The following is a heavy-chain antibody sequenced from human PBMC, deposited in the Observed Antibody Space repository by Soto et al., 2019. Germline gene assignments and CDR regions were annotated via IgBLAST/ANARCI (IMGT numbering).Heavy chain of an antibody. CDR1: GFTFSNYG. D-gene: IGHD2-2*01. CDR2: ISYDGSDK. Sequence: QVQLVESGGGMVQPGRSLRLSCAASGFTFSNYGMHWDRQAPGKGLEWVAVISYDGSDKYYADSVKGRFSISRDNSKNTLYLQMNSLRAEDTAVYYCAKVTGYCSSSSCRRDYYYYYGMDVWGQGTTVTVSS. J-gene: IGHJ6*02. V-gene: IGHV3-30*18. CDR3: AKVTGYCSSSSCRRDYYYYYGMDV.